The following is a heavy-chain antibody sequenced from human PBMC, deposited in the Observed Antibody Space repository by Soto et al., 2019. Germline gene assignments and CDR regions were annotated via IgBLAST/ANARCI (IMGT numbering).Heavy chain of an antibody. Sequence: PSETLSLTCTVSGGSITDYSWVWIRQPAGKGLEWIGRIFSSGSTNYNPSLKGRITMSLDTSKNQFSLKLNSATATDTAVYFCARDQGVVVTADNWFDPWVQGILVTVSS. CDR3: ARDQGVVVTADNWFDP. J-gene: IGHJ5*02. CDR2: IFSSGST. V-gene: IGHV4-4*07. CDR1: GGSITDYS. D-gene: IGHD2-21*02.